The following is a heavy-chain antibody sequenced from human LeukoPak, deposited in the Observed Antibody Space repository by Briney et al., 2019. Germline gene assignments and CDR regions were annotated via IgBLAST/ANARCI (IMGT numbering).Heavy chain of an antibody. CDR1: GGSVSSSSYY. CDR3: ASLRIAAAGDLYFDY. Sequence: SECLSLTCTVAGGSVSSSSYYWSWLQEPPWKGLELFVYIYYSGSTNYNPSLKSRVTLSVATSKNQYSLKLSSVTAADTAVYYCASLRIAAAGDLYFDYWGQGTLVTVSS. CDR2: IYYSGST. D-gene: IGHD6-13*01. J-gene: IGHJ4*02. V-gene: IGHV4-61*01.